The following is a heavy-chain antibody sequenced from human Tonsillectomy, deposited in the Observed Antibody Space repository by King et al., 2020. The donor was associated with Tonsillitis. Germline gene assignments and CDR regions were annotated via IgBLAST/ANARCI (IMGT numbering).Heavy chain of an antibody. Sequence: VQLQESGQGLVKPSETLSLTCTVSGGSISSHYWSWIRQPPGKGLEWIGYIADTGSTNYNPSLKIRVTISVDTSKNKFSLKLSSVTAADSAGYYCARDRRLYDTVNYYYMDVWGKGTAVTVSS. CDR3: ARDRRLYDTVNYYYMDV. CDR1: GGSISSHY. V-gene: IGHV4-59*11. J-gene: IGHJ6*03. D-gene: IGHD3-9*01. CDR2: IADTGST.